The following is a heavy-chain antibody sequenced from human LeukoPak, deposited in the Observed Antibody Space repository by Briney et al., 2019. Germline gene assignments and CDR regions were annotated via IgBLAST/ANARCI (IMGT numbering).Heavy chain of an antibody. J-gene: IGHJ4*02. CDR2: INRDGSST. CDR1: GVIFSNYW. Sequence: GGSLRLSCAASGVIFSNYWMHWVRQAPGKGLVWVSRINRDGSSTSYADSVKGRFTISRDNAKNTLYLQMNSLRAEDTAVYYCARDWGSDYWGQGTLVTVSS. V-gene: IGHV3-74*01. D-gene: IGHD3-16*01. CDR3: ARDWGSDY.